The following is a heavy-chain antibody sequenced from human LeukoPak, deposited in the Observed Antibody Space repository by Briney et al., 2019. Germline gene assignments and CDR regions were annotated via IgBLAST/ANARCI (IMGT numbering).Heavy chain of an antibody. CDR1: GGSFSGYY. J-gene: IGHJ4*02. V-gene: IGHV4-34*01. Sequence: PSETLSLTCAVYGGSFSGYYWSWIRQPPGKGLEWIGEINHSGSTNHNPSLKSRVTISVDTSKNQFSLKLSSVTAADTAVYYCARATDHAGNPNFDYWGQGTLVTVSS. D-gene: IGHD4-23*01. CDR2: INHSGST. CDR3: ARATDHAGNPNFDY.